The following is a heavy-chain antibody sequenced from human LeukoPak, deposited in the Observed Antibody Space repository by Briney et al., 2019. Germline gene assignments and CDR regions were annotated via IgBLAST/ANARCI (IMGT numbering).Heavy chain of an antibody. V-gene: IGHV4-59*06. J-gene: IGHJ6*02. CDR3: ARDPARGMDV. CDR2: IYYSGST. Sequence: TSETLSLTCTVSGGSISSYYWSWIRQHPGKGLEYIGYIYYSGSTYYNPSLKSRLTISVDTSNNQFSLKLSSVTAADTAVYYCARDPARGMDVWGQGTTVTVSS. D-gene: IGHD5-24*01. CDR1: GGSISSYY.